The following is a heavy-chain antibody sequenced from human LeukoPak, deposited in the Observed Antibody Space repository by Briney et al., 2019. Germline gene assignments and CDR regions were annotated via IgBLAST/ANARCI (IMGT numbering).Heavy chain of an antibody. D-gene: IGHD3-22*01. CDR1: GFTFSSYA. V-gene: IGHV3-30-3*01. Sequence: GRSLRLSCAASGFTFSSYAMHWVRQAPGKGLEWVAVISYDGSNKYYADSVKGRFTISRDNSKNTLYLQMNSLRAEDTAVYYCTNTHGDYYDSSGYPHWGQGTLVTVSS. CDR2: ISYDGSNK. J-gene: IGHJ4*02. CDR3: TNTHGDYYDSSGYPH.